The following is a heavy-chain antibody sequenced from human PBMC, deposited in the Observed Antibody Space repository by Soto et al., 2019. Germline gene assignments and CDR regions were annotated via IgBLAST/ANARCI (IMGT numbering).Heavy chain of an antibody. CDR3: ADGGEWSFNFVY. V-gene: IGHV3-23*01. J-gene: IGHJ4*02. CDR1: GFTFSTYA. Sequence: SLRLCCAASGFTFSTYAMSWVRQAPGKGLEWVSGISVSGDNTYYADSVKGRFTISRDNSKNTLYLQMNNLRAEDTAVYYCADGGEWSFNFVYWGQGTQVTVSS. CDR2: ISVSGDNT. D-gene: IGHD3-3*01.